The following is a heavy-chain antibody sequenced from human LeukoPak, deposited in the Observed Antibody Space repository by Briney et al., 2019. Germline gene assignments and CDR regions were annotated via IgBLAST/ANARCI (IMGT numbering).Heavy chain of an antibody. Sequence: GGSLRLSCAASGFTFSNYNMNWVRQAPGKGLEWVSSISSSSSYIYYAHSVKGRFTISSDNAKNSLYLQMNSLRAEDTAVYYCARDACSTTNCYLAYWGQGTLVTVSS. CDR2: ISSSSSYI. V-gene: IGHV3-21*01. CDR1: GFTFSNYN. D-gene: IGHD2-2*01. J-gene: IGHJ4*02. CDR3: ARDACSTTNCYLAY.